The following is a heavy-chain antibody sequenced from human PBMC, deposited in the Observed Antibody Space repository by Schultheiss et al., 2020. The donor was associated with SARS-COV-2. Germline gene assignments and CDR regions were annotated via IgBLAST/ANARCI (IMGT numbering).Heavy chain of an antibody. Sequence: GGSLRLSCAASGFTFSAFAMNWVRQAPGKGLEWVSSITSSGDYIYYSDSVKGRFTISRDNAKNSLFLQMRSLRAEDTAVYYCARWGKIAATGFDSWGQGTPVTVSS. D-gene: IGHD6-13*01. J-gene: IGHJ4*02. CDR2: ITSSGDYI. CDR1: GFTFSAFA. V-gene: IGHV3-21*01. CDR3: ARWGKIAATGFDS.